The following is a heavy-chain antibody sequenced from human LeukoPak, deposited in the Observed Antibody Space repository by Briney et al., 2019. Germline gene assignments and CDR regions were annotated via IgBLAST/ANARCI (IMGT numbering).Heavy chain of an antibody. J-gene: IGHJ4*02. V-gene: IGHV3-33*01. CDR2: LWYDGSEK. Sequence: GGSLRLSRTASGVTLSIYVVLGVPAAPGRGGEWVADLWYDGSEKHSADSVKGRFAISRDNSRNTPYLEMNTLRAEDTAVYYCAREPPDYDSSGYYDFWGQGALVTISS. CDR1: GVTLSIYV. D-gene: IGHD3-22*01. CDR3: AREPPDYDSSGYYDF.